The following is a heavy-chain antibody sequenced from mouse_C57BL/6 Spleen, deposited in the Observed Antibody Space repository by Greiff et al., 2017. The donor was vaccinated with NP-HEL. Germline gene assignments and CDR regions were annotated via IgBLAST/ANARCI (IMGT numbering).Heavy chain of an antibody. CDR2: ISYDGSN. CDR3: ASVITTVVAPDY. V-gene: IGHV3-6*01. J-gene: IGHJ2*01. D-gene: IGHD1-1*01. CDR1: GYSITSGYY. Sequence: EVQLQQSGPGLVKPSQSLSLTCSVTGYSITSGYYWNWIRQFPGNKLEWMGYISYDGSNNYNPSLKNRISITRDTSKNQFFLKLNSVTTEDTATYYCASVITTVVAPDYWGQGTTLTVSS.